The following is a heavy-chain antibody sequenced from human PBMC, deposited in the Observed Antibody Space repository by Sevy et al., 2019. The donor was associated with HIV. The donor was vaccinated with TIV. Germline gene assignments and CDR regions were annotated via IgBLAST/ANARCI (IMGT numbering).Heavy chain of an antibody. Sequence: GGSLRLSCAASGFTFSNYGMHWVRQAPGKGLEWMAVISYDGSKKYYADSVKGRFTISRDNSKNTLNLQMNSLGTEDTAVYYCAKRPSLFYLLDYWGQGTLVTVSS. CDR3: AKRPSLFYLLDY. CDR1: GFTFSNYG. V-gene: IGHV3-30*18. D-gene: IGHD3-3*01. CDR2: ISYDGSKK. J-gene: IGHJ4*02.